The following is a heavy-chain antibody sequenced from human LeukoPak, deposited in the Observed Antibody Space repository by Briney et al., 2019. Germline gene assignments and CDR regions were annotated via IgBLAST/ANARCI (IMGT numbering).Heavy chain of an antibody. CDR1: GYTFTGYY. D-gene: IGHD5-24*01. J-gene: IGHJ4*01. CDR3: SVEMATIRDY. Sequence: GASVKVSCKASGYTFTGYYMHWVRQAPGQGLGWMGWINPNSGGTNYAQKFQGRVTITADESTSTAYMELSSLRSEDTAVYYCSVEMATIRDYWGQGTLVTVSS. CDR2: INPNSGGT. V-gene: IGHV1-2*02.